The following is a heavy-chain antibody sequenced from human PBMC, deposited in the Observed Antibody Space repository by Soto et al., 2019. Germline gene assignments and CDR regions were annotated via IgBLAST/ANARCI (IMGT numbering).Heavy chain of an antibody. V-gene: IGHV6-1*01. CDR3: ARVVRLGELSSRVDYYYGMDV. J-gene: IGHJ6*02. Sequence: QSQTLSLTCAISGDSVSSNSAAWNWIRQSPSRGLEWLGRTYYRSKWYNDYAVSVKSRITINPDTSKNQFSLQLNSVTPEDTAVYYCARVVRLGELSSRVDYYYGMDVWGQGTTVTVSS. CDR1: GDSVSSNSAA. CDR2: TYYRSKWYN. D-gene: IGHD3-16*02.